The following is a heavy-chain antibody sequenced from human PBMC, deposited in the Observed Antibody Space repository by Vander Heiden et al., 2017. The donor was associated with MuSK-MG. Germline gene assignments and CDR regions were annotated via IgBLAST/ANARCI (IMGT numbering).Heavy chain of an antibody. V-gene: IGHV3-23*01. Sequence: EVQLLESGGGLVQPGGSLKHACAASGFTFSMYAMSWVRQAPGKGLEWPSSIDYNGRDRSYAAAVRGRFTSPRDNSRNTLSLQMFLLRAEDTAVYYCVKDPPRSYGWFRFEYWGQGALVTVSS. J-gene: IGHJ4*02. D-gene: IGHD5-18*01. CDR2: IDYNGRDR. CDR1: GFTFSMYA. CDR3: VKDPPRSYGWFRFEY.